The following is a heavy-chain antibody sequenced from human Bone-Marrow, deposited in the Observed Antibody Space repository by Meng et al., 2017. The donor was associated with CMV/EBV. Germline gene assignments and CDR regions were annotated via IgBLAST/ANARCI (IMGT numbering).Heavy chain of an antibody. Sequence: GESLKISCAASGFTFSSYSMNWVRQAPGKGLEWVSSISSSSSYIYYADSVKGRFTISRDNAKNSLYLQMNSLRAEDTAVYYCARVVPAAIGGWYWGQGTLVIVSS. CDR3: ARVVPAAIGGWY. CDR1: GFTFSSYS. J-gene: IGHJ4*02. D-gene: IGHD2-2*01. V-gene: IGHV3-21*01. CDR2: ISSSSSYI.